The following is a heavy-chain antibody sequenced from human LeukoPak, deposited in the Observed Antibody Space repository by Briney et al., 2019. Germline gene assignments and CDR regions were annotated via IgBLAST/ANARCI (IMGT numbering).Heavy chain of an antibody. Sequence: PSETLSLTCTVSGGSISNYYWSWIRQPPGKGLEWIGYIFYSGSTNYNPSLKSRVTISVDTSKNQFSLKLSSVTAADTALYYCARGQPIAVAGTFYYYYYMDVWGKGTTITVSS. CDR2: IFYSGST. D-gene: IGHD6-19*01. V-gene: IGHV4-59*01. J-gene: IGHJ6*03. CDR3: ARGQPIAVAGTFYYYYYMDV. CDR1: GGSISNYY.